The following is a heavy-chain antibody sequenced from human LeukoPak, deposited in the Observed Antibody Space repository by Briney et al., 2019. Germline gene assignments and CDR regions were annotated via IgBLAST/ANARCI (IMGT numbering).Heavy chain of an antibody. V-gene: IGHV4-59*01. J-gene: IGHJ4*02. Sequence: SETLSLTCTVSGGSISSYYWSWIRQAPGKGLEWIGDIYYSGSTNYNPSLKSRVTMSLDTSKNHFSLTLSSVNAADTAVYYCAGAGSGWSFDYWGQGSLVTVSS. D-gene: IGHD6-19*01. CDR1: GGSISSYY. CDR3: AGAGSGWSFDY. CDR2: IYYSGST.